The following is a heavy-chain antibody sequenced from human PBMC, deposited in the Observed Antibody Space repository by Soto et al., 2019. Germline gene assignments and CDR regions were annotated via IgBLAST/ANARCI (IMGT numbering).Heavy chain of an antibody. CDR3: AHPRGFGVFDAYDI. CDR1: GFTFSTYA. V-gene: IGHV3-23*01. Sequence: GGSLRLSCAASGFTFSTYAMSWVRQAPGKGLVWVSAISGSGGSTFYADSVKGRFTISRDNSMNTLYLQMNSLRTEDTAVYYCAHPRGFGVFDAYDIWGQGTVVTVS. D-gene: IGHD3-10*01. CDR2: ISGSGGST. J-gene: IGHJ3*02.